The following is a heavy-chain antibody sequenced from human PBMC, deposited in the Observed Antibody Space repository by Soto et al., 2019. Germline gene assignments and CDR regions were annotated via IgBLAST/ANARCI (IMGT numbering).Heavy chain of an antibody. CDR3: ATRTTKRYYYYYMDV. CDR2: INHSGST. CDR1: GGSFSGYY. Sequence: SETLSLTCAVYGGSFSGYYWSWIRQPPGKGLGWIGEINHSGSTNYNPSLKSRVTISVDTSKNQFSLKLSSVTAADTAVYYCATRTTKRYYYYYMDVWGKGTTVTVSS. D-gene: IGHD1-26*01. V-gene: IGHV4-34*01. J-gene: IGHJ6*03.